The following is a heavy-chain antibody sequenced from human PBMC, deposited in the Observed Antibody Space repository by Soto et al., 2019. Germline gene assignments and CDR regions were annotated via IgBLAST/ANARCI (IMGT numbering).Heavy chain of an antibody. CDR1: GGSFSGYY. J-gene: IGHJ6*02. V-gene: IGHV4-34*01. D-gene: IGHD2-15*01. CDR3: ARGDIVVVVAASRPSYYGMDV. CDR2: INHSGST. Sequence: SETLSLTCAVYGGSFSGYYWSWIRQPPGKGLEWIGEINHSGSTNYNPSLKSRVTISVDTSKNQFSLKLSSVTAADTAVYYCARGDIVVVVAASRPSYYGMDVWGQGTTVTVSS.